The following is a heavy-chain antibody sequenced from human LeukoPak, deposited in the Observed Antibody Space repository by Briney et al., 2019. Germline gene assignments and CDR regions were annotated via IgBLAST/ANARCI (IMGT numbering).Heavy chain of an antibody. CDR2: INSDGSSI. CDR3: VREGRVSGYDFDC. Sequence: GGSLRLSCAASGFTFSSYWMHWVRQVPGKGLVWVSRINSDGSSITYADSVKGRFTISRDSARNTLYLQMNSLRVEDTAVYYCVREGRVSGYDFDCWGQGTLVTVSS. V-gene: IGHV3-74*03. J-gene: IGHJ4*02. D-gene: IGHD5-12*01. CDR1: GFTFSSYW.